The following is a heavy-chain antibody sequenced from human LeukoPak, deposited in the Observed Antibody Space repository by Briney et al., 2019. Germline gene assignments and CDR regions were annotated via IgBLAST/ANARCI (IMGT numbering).Heavy chain of an antibody. CDR1: GGTFSSYA. V-gene: IGHV1-69*13. D-gene: IGHD2-15*01. CDR2: IIPIFGTA. J-gene: IGHJ4*02. CDR3: ARGQADCSGGSCYEEIFDY. Sequence: SVKVSCKASGGTFSSYAISWVRQAPGQGLEWMGGIIPIFGTANYAQKFQGRVTITADGSTSTAYMELSSLRSEDTAVYYCARGQADCSGGSCYEEIFDYWGQGTLVTVSS.